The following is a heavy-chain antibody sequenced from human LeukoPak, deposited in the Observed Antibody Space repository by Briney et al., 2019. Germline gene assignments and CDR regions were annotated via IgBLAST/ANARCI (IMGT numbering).Heavy chain of an antibody. J-gene: IGHJ4*02. V-gene: IGHV3-64*01. CDR3: AREKAVAGSRCFDY. CDR2: ISSNGGST. CDR1: GFTFSSYA. Sequence: PGGSLRLSCAASGFTFSSYAMHWVRQAPGKGLEYVSTISSNGGSTYYANSVKGRFTISRDNSKNTLYLQMGSLRAEDMAVYYCAREKAVAGSRCFDYWGQGTLVTVSS. D-gene: IGHD6-19*01.